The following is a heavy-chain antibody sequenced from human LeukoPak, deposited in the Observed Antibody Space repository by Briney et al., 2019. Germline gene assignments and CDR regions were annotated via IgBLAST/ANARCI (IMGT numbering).Heavy chain of an antibody. V-gene: IGHV4-38-2*02. CDR3: ARVAVARHYYYYYMDV. CDR1: GYSISSGYY. J-gene: IGHJ6*03. CDR2: INHSGST. Sequence: SETLSLTCTVSGYSISSGYYWSWIRQPPGKGLEWIGEINHSGSTNYNPSLKSRVTISVDTSKNQFSLKLSSVTAADTAVYYCARVAVARHYYYYYMDVWGKGTTVTVSS. D-gene: IGHD6-19*01.